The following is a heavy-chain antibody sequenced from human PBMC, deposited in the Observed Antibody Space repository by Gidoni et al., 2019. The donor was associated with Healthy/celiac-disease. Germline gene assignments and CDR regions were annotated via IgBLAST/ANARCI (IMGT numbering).Heavy chain of an antibody. CDR3: ARDFSYCSGGSCYYYGMDV. D-gene: IGHD2-15*01. CDR2: IYNSGIT. CDR1: GGSISSYY. J-gene: IGHJ6*02. V-gene: IGHV4-59*01. Sequence: QVQLQESGPGLVKHSETLSLTCPVSGGSISSYYWSWIRQPPGKGLEWNGYIYNSGITNYNPSLKSRVTISVDTSKNQFSLKLSSVTAADTAVYYCARDFSYCSGGSCYYYGMDVWGQGTTVTVSS.